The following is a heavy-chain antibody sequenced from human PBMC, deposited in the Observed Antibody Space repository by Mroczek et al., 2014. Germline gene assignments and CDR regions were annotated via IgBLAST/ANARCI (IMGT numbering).Heavy chain of an antibody. V-gene: IGHV3-11*01. Sequence: VQLVESGGGLVKPGGSLRLSCAASGFSFSDYYMSWIRQAPGKGLEWVSYISSSGITIYYPDSVKGHSPSPGTTPKNSLYLQMNSLRVEDTAVYYCARDAGIGTTAMPYDLWFDYWGQGTPGHRPPQ. CDR2: ISSSGITI. CDR1: GFSFSDYY. D-gene: IGHD5-18*01. CDR3: ARDAGIGTTAMPYDLWFDY. J-gene: IGHJ4*02.